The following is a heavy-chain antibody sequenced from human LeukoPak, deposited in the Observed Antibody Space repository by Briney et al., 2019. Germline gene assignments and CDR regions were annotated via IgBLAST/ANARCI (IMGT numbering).Heavy chain of an antibody. CDR2: IYYSGST. CDR3: ARDSRGSGSGSDY. J-gene: IGHJ4*02. D-gene: IGHD3-10*01. Sequence: SSETLSLTCTVSGGSISSYYWSWIRQPPGKGLEWIGYIYYSGSTNYNPSLKSRVTISVDTSKNQFSLKLSSVTAADTAVYYCARDSRGSGSGSDYWGQGTLVTVSS. V-gene: IGHV4-59*01. CDR1: GGSISSYY.